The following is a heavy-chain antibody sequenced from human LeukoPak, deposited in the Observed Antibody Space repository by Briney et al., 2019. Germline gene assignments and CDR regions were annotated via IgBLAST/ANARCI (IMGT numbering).Heavy chain of an antibody. CDR3: ARDLFSVWELHSGDAFDI. V-gene: IGHV3-33*01. Sequence: GGSLRLSCAASGFTFSSYGMHWVRQAPGKGLEWVAVIWYDGSNKYYADSVKGRFTTSRDNSKNTLYLQMNSLRAEDTAVYYCARDLFSVWELHSGDAFDIWGQGTMVTVSS. CDR2: IWYDGSNK. J-gene: IGHJ3*02. CDR1: GFTFSSYG. D-gene: IGHD1-26*01.